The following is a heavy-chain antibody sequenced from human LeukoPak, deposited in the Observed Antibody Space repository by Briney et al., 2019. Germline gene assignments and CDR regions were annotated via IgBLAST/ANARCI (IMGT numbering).Heavy chain of an antibody. Sequence: GASVKVSCKASGYTFTGFYIHWVRQAPGQGLEWMGWINPNSGGTKYAQRFQGRVTMTRDTSISTAYMELNSLRSDDTAVYHCARGDGIAVAGILGWDPWGQGTLVTVSS. CDR3: ARGDGIAVAGILGWDP. V-gene: IGHV1-2*02. J-gene: IGHJ5*02. D-gene: IGHD6-19*01. CDR1: GYTFTGFY. CDR2: INPNSGGT.